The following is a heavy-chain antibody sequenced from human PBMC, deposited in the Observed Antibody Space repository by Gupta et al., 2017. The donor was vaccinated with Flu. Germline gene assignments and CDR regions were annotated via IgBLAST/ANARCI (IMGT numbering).Heavy chain of an antibody. CDR1: GFTVSNHY. D-gene: IGHD3-3*01. J-gene: IGHJ4*02. Sequence: EVQLVESGGVLIQPGGSLRLSCAASGFTVSNHYMSWVRQAPGKGLEWISVINTRGTTHYAESVRGRFTISRDDSKHTLDLQMNTLRNEDTAVYYCARGPSGYNDYWGQGTLVTVSS. V-gene: IGHV3-53*01. CDR2: INTRGTT. CDR3: ARGPSGYNDY.